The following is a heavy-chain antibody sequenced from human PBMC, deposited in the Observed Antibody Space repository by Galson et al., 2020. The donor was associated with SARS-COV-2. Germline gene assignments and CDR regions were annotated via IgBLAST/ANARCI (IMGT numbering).Heavy chain of an antibody. CDR1: GFSLSTSGMC. J-gene: IGHJ6*02. CDR3: ARMTTVVTQRGHYYYYGMDV. V-gene: IGHV2-70*01. CDR2: IDWDDDK. D-gene: IGHD4-17*01. Sequence: SGPTLVKPTQTLTLTCTFSGFSLSTSGMCVSWIRQPPGKALEWLALIDWDDDKYYSTSLKTRLTISKDTSKNQVVLTMTNMDPVDTATYYCARMTTVVTQRGHYYYYGMDVWGQGTTVTVAS.